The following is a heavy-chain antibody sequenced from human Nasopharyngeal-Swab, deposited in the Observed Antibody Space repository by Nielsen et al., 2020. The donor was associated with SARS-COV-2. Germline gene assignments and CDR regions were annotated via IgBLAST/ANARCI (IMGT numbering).Heavy chain of an antibody. J-gene: IGHJ4*02. CDR1: GFTFSNYG. Sequence: GGSLRLSCAASGFTFSNYGVHWVRQAPGKGLEWVAVIWYDGSNKYYADSVKGRFTISRDNSKNTVYLQMSSLRGEDTAVYYCAAAPSDDYGGYWGQGTLVTVSS. D-gene: IGHD4-23*01. CDR2: IWYDGSNK. V-gene: IGHV3-33*01. CDR3: AAAPSDDYGGY.